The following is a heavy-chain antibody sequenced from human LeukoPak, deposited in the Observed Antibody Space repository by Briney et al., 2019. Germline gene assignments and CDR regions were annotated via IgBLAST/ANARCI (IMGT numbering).Heavy chain of an antibody. CDR1: GXPFSSYA. CDR3: VRGYSFGPYGMDV. D-gene: IGHD2-15*01. V-gene: IGHV3-64D*09. Sequence: GGSLRLSCSASGXPFSSYAMHWVRQAPGKGLEYVSAISGSGGSTYYADSVKGRFTISRDNSKNTLYLQMSSLRAEDTAVYFCVRGYSFGPYGMDVWGQGSTVTVSS. CDR2: ISGSGGST. J-gene: IGHJ6*02.